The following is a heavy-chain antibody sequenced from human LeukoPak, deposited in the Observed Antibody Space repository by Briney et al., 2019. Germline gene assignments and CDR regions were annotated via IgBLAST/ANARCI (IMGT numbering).Heavy chain of an antibody. Sequence: KPGGSLRLSCAASGFTFSDYYMSWIRQAPGKGLEWVSYISSSGSTIYYADSVKGRFTISRDDAKNSLYLQMNSLRAEDTAVYYCARDMDSYGSGSLGFDPWGQGTLVTVSS. CDR2: ISSSGSTI. D-gene: IGHD3-10*01. V-gene: IGHV3-11*04. CDR3: ARDMDSYGSGSLGFDP. CDR1: GFTFSDYY. J-gene: IGHJ5*02.